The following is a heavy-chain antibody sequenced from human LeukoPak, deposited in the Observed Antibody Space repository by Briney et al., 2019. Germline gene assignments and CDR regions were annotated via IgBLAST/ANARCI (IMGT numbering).Heavy chain of an antibody. CDR3: ARGGYCSGGSCYSPYYYYYYMDV. D-gene: IGHD2-15*01. J-gene: IGHJ6*03. CDR1: GGSFSGYY. Sequence: SETLSLTCAVYGGSFSGYYWSWIRQPPGKGLEWIGEINHSGSTNYNPSLKSRVTISVDTSKNQSSLKLSSVTAADTAVYYCARGGYCSGGSCYSPYYYYYYMDVWGKGTTVTVSS. V-gene: IGHV4-34*01. CDR2: INHSGST.